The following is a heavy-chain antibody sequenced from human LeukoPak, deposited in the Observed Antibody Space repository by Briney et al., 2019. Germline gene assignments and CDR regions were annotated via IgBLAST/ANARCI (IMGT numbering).Heavy chain of an antibody. D-gene: IGHD2-15*01. CDR1: GFTFSSYS. CDR2: IYYSGST. CDR3: ARGPKLVVVAATLVGNWFDP. Sequence: LRLSCAASGFTFSSYSMNWVRQPPGKGLEWIGYIYYSGSTYYNPSLKSRVTISVDTSKNQFSLKLSSVTAADTAVYYCARGPKLVVVAATLVGNWFDPWGQGTLVTVSS. V-gene: IGHV4-30-4*08. J-gene: IGHJ5*02.